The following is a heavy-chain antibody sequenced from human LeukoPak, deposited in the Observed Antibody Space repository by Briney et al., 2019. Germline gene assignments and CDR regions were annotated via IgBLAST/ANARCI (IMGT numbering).Heavy chain of an antibody. J-gene: IGHJ4*02. V-gene: IGHV3-23*01. CDR3: AKKTRNGAFDS. D-gene: IGHD2-8*01. CDR1: GFTFSSYD. Sequence: PGGSLRLSCAASGFTFSSYDMSWVRQAPGKGLEWVSAISSSGGNTHYADSVKGRFTISRDNSKNTLYLQMSSLRAEDTALYYCAKKTRNGAFDSWGQGSLVTVSS. CDR2: ISSSGGNT.